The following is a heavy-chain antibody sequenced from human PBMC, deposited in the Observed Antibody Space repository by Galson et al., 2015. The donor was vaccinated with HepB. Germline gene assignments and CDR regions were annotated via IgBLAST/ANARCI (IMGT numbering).Heavy chain of an antibody. CDR1: GFTFSSYA. CDR3: ANPYDILTGYYFGRDDAFAFDI. Sequence: LRLSCAASGFTFSSYAMSWVRQATGKGLEWVSAISGSGGSTYYADSVKGLFTISRDNSKNTLYMQMNSLRSEDTAVYYCANPYDILTGYYFGRDDAFAFDIWGQETMVTVSS. D-gene: IGHD3-9*01. J-gene: IGHJ3*02. CDR2: ISGSGGST. V-gene: IGHV3-23*01.